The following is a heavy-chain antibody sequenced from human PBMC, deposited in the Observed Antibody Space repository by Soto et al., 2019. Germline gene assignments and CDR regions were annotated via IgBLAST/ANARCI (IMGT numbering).Heavy chain of an antibody. J-gene: IGHJ4*02. V-gene: IGHV4-59*08. CDR1: GASVSSHH. CDR3: AAYRRGEGGRGY. CDR2: DYSDSA. Sequence: QVQLQESGPGVVKPSETLSLTCTVSGASVSSHHWTWIRQPPGKGLEWIGDYSDSASYSPSLKSRGTIPAGASKNQFSRNLSSVTAADTAVYYCAAYRRGEGGRGYWGQGTLVTVSS. D-gene: IGHD6-19*01.